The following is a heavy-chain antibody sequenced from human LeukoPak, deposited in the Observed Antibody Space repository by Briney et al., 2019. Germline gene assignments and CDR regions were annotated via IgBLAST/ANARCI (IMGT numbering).Heavy chain of an antibody. V-gene: IGHV4-34*01. CDR3: ARGRGGYCSSTSCYEYFQH. Sequence: SETLSLTCAVYGGSFSGYYWSWIRQPPGKGLEWIGEISHSGSTNYNPSLKSRVTISVDTSKNQFSLKLSSVTAADTAVYYCARGRGGYCSSTSCYEYFQHWGQGTLVTVSS. CDR2: ISHSGST. D-gene: IGHD2-2*01. J-gene: IGHJ1*01. CDR1: GGSFSGYY.